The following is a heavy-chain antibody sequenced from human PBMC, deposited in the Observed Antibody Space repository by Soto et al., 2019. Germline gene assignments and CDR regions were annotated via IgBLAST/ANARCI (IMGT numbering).Heavy chain of an antibody. CDR1: GYSFSNFW. D-gene: IGHD2-8*02. J-gene: IGHJ4*02. Sequence: PGESLKISCQASGYSFSNFWIAWVRQMPGEGLEWLGIICPDDSDTRYSPSFLGQVTISADKSIKTTYLQWSSLKASDTAIYFCASSVLVTSTMNYFDLWGQGTLVTVSS. CDR2: ICPDDSDT. V-gene: IGHV5-51*01. CDR3: ASSVLVTSTMNYFDL.